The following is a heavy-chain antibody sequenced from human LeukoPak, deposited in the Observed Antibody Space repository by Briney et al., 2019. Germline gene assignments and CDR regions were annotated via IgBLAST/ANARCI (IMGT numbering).Heavy chain of an antibody. CDR3: ARDCCAFGGVGYGMDV. CDR2: ISSSSSTI. D-gene: IGHD3-16*01. Sequence: GGSLRLSCAASGFTFSSYSMNWVRQAPGKGLEWVSYISSSSSTICYADSVKGRFTISRDNSKNTLYLQMNSLRAEDTAVYYCARDCCAFGGVGYGMDVWGQGTTVTVSS. CDR1: GFTFSSYS. V-gene: IGHV3-48*01. J-gene: IGHJ6*02.